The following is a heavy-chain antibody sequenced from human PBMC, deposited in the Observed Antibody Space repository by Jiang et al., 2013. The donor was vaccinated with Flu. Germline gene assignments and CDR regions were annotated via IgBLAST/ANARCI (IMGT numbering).Heavy chain of an antibody. CDR2: IHNSGTT. V-gene: IGHV4-59*08. D-gene: IGHD2-21*02. J-gene: IGHJ6*01. CDR3: ARSYCGGDCYSMFGYSYYGMDV. Sequence: GSGLVKPSETLSLTCTVSSGSISSHYWSWIRQPPGKGLEWIGYIHNSGTTNYNPSLKSRVTISIDTSTNQFSLKLISVTAPDTAVYYCARSYCGGDCYSMFGYSYYGMDVWGPRDHGHRLL. CDR1: SGSISSHY.